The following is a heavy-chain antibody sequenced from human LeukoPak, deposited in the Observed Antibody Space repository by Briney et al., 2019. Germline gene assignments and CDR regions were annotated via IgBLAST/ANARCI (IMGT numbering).Heavy chain of an antibody. Sequence: TSSETLSLTCTVSGGSISSYYWSWIRQPPGKGLEWIGYIHYSGSTNYNPSLKSRVTISVDTSKNQFSLKLSSVTAADTAVYYCARAGDFWSGYYHLNFDYWGQGTLVTVSS. CDR1: GGSISSYY. CDR3: ARAGDFWSGYYHLNFDY. D-gene: IGHD3-3*01. CDR2: IHYSGST. J-gene: IGHJ4*02. V-gene: IGHV4-59*01.